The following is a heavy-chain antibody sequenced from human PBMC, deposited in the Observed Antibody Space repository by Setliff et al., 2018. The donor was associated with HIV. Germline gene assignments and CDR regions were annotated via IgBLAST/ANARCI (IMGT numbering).Heavy chain of an antibody. V-gene: IGHV3-11*03. CDR2: ISSSSSYT. CDR3: ARASYYYDSSGWVDY. J-gene: IGHJ4*02. D-gene: IGHD3-22*01. CDR1: GFTFSDYY. Sequence: GESLKISCAASGFTFSDYYMSWIRQAPGKGLEWVSYISSSSSYTNYADSVKGRFTISRDNAKNSLYPQMNSLRAEDTAVYYCARASYYYDSSGWVDYWGQGTLVTVSS.